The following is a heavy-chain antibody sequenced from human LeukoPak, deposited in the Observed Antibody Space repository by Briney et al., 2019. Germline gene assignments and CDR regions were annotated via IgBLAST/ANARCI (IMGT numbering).Heavy chain of an antibody. V-gene: IGHV4-34*01. J-gene: IGHJ4*02. Sequence: PSETLSLTCAVYGGSFSGYYWNWIRQPPGKGLEWIGEVSHSGSTNYNPSLKSRVTMSVDTSKNQFSLKLTSVTAADTAVYYCATQGRYCSGGSCYSYVYWGQGTLVTVSS. D-gene: IGHD2-15*01. CDR1: GGSFSGYY. CDR3: ATQGRYCSGGSCYSYVY. CDR2: VSHSGST.